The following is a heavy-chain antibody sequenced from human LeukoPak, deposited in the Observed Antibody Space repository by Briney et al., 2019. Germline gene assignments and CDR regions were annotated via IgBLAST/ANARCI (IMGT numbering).Heavy chain of an antibody. CDR2: INTDGSST. Sequence: HPGRSLRLSCAASGFTFDDYAMHWVRQAPGKGLVWVSRINTDGSSTSYADSVKGRFTISRDNAKNTLYLQMNSLRAEDTAVHYCARDRGYYDSGSPGLIDYWGQGTLVTVSS. J-gene: IGHJ4*02. CDR1: GFTFDDYA. D-gene: IGHD3-10*01. V-gene: IGHV3-74*01. CDR3: ARDRGYYDSGSPGLIDY.